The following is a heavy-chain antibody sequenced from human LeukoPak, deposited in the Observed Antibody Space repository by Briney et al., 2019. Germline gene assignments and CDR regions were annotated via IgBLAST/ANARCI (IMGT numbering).Heavy chain of an antibody. Sequence: SETLSLTCTVAGGSISRSSYYWGWIRQPPGKRLEWIGSIYYSVSTYYNPSLKSPVTISVDTSKNQFSLKLSSVTAADTAIYYCARLGLPGERYNWFDPWGQGTLVTVSS. D-gene: IGHD3-16*01. J-gene: IGHJ5*02. CDR1: GGSISRSSYY. V-gene: IGHV4-39*01. CDR3: ARLGLPGERYNWFDP. CDR2: IYYSVST.